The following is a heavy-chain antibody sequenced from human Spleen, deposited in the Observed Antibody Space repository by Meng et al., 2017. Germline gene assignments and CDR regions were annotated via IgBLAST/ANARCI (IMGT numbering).Heavy chain of an antibody. D-gene: IGHD1-26*01. V-gene: IGHV3-74*01. J-gene: IGHJ3*01. Sequence: GRLVESGGGFVQPGGSVRVPCAVSGFTFSTYWMHWVRQAPGKGLVWVSRIKTDGISTSYADSVKGRFTISRDNAKNTLYLQMNSLRGEDTAVYYCARDGGSGIYGAFDVWGQGTVVTVSS. CDR1: GFTFSTYW. CDR2: IKTDGIST. CDR3: ARDGGSGIYGAFDV.